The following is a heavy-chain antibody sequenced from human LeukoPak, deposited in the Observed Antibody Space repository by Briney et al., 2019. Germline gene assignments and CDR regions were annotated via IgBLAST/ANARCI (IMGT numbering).Heavy chain of an antibody. CDR1: GGTFSSYA. J-gene: IGHJ5*02. CDR3: ARENGNDYYDCSGYYCSWFDP. Sequence: ASVKVSCKASGGTFSSYAISWVRQAPGQGLEWMGRIIPILGIANYAQKFQGRVTITADKSTSTAYMELSSLRSEDTAVYYCARENGNDYYDCSGYYCSWFDPWGQGTLVTVSS. D-gene: IGHD3-22*01. CDR2: IIPILGIA. V-gene: IGHV1-69*04.